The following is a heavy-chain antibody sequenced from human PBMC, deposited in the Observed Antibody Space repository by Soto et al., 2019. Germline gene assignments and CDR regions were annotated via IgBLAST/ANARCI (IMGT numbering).Heavy chain of an antibody. D-gene: IGHD6-13*01. V-gene: IGHV4-39*01. CDR3: AGHDGSSWNWFDP. CDR2: IYYSGTT. J-gene: IGHJ5*02. CDR1: GGSISSSSDY. Sequence: SETLSLTCTVSGGSISSSSDYWDWIRQPPGKGLEWIGSIYYSGTTYYNPSLKSRVTISVDTSKNQFSLKVSSVTAADTAVYYCAGHDGSSWNWFDPWGQGILVTVSS.